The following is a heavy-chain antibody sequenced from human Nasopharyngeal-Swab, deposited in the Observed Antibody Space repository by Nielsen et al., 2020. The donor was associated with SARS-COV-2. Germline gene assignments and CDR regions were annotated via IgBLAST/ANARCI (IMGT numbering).Heavy chain of an antibody. J-gene: IGHJ4*02. CDR3: ARGPVRYDFWSGYYCGFDY. V-gene: IGHV4-34*01. Sequence: SETLSLTCAVYGGSFSGYYWSWIRQPPGKGLEWIGEIHHSGSTDYNPFLKSRVTISVDTSKNQFSLKLSSVTAADTAVFYCARGPVRYDFWSGYYCGFDYWGQGTLVTVSS. D-gene: IGHD3-3*01. CDR2: IHHSGST. CDR1: GGSFSGYY.